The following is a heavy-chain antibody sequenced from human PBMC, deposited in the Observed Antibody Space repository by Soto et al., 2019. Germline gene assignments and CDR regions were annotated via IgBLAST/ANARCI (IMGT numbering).Heavy chain of an antibody. CDR2: IFHSGST. CDR3: AREGRITMVRGVISWFDP. J-gene: IGHJ5*02. D-gene: IGHD3-10*01. CDR1: GYSISSGYY. V-gene: IGHV4-38-2*02. Sequence: SETLSLTCGVSGYSISSGYYWGWIRQPPGKGLEWIASIFHSGSTYYNPSLKSRVTISVDTSKNQFSLKLSSVTAADTAVYYCAREGRITMVRGVISWFDPWGQGTLVTVSS.